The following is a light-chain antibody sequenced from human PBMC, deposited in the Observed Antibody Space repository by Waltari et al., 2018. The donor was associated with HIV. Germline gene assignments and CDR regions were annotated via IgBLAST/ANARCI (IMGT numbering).Light chain of an antibody. CDR2: EVS. J-gene: IGLJ2*01. CDR1: SSDVGSYKH. CDR3: SSYAGSSTFVI. V-gene: IGLV2-23*02. Sequence: QSALTQPASVSGSPGQSITISCTGSSSDVGSYKHVSWDQQHPGKAPRLIIYEVSKRPSGVSNRYSASKSGKTASLTVSGLRAEDEADYYCSSYAGSSTFVIFGGGTKLTVL.